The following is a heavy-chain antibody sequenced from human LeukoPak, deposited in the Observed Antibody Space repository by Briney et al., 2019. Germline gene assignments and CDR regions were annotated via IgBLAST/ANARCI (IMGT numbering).Heavy chain of an antibody. CDR2: IKQDGSEK. Sequence: GGSLRLSCAGSGFTFSSYWMSWVRQAPGKRLEWVANIKQDGSEKYFVDSVKGRFTISRDNAKNSVYLQMNSLRAEDTAVYYCATLDYYFDHWGQGTLVTVSS. J-gene: IGHJ4*02. CDR1: GFTFSSYW. CDR3: ATLDYYFDH. D-gene: IGHD3/OR15-3a*01. V-gene: IGHV3-7*03.